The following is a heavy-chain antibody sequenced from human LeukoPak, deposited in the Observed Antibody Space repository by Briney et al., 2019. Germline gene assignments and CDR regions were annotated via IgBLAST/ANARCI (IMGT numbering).Heavy chain of an antibody. D-gene: IGHD6-6*01. Sequence: GGSLRLSRAASGFTFSSYTMNWVRQAPGKGLEWVSSISSSSNYIDYADSVKGRFTISRDNAKNSLYLQMNSLRAEDTAVYYCARETELGYWGQGTLVTVSS. J-gene: IGHJ4*02. CDR1: GFTFSSYT. CDR3: ARETELGY. CDR2: ISSSSNYI. V-gene: IGHV3-21*01.